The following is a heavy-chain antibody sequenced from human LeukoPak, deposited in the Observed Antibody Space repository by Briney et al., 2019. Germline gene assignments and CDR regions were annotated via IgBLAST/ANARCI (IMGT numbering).Heavy chain of an antibody. CDR2: INHSGST. D-gene: IGHD3-10*01. J-gene: IGHJ4*02. CDR1: GGSFSGYY. V-gene: IGHV4-34*01. CDR3: ARLRFGETRAEFDY. Sequence: SSQTLSLTCAVYGGSFSGYYWSWIRQPPGKGLEWIGEINHSGSTNYNPSLKSRVTMSVDTSKNQFSLKLSSVTAADTAVYYCARLRFGETRAEFDYWGQGTLVTVSS.